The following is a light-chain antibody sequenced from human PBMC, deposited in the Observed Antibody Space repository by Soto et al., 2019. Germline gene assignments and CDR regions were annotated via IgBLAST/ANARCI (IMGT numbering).Light chain of an antibody. Sequence: QSVLTQPPSASGSPGQSVTISCTGTSSDVGGYNFVSWYQHHPGKAPKLIIYEVTKRPSGVPDRFSGSKSGNTASLTVSGLQAEDEADYYCSSYAGSNNDVFGTGTKLTVL. CDR2: EVT. CDR1: SSDVGGYNF. J-gene: IGLJ1*01. V-gene: IGLV2-8*01. CDR3: SSYAGSNNDV.